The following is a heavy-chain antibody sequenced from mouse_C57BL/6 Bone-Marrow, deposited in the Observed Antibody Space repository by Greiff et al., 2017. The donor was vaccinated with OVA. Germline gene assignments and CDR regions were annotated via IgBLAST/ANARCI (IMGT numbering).Heavy chain of an antibody. J-gene: IGHJ1*03. CDR2: IDPETGGT. V-gene: IGHV1-15*01. CDR1: GYTFTDYE. D-gene: IGHD2-3*01. CDR3: TRGWLHWYFDV. Sequence: VQLQESGAELVRPVASVTLSCKASGYTFTDYEMHWVKQTPVHGLEWIGAIDPETGGTAYNQKFKGKAILTADKSSSTAYMELRSLTSEDSAVYYCTRGWLHWYFDVWGTGTTVTVSS.